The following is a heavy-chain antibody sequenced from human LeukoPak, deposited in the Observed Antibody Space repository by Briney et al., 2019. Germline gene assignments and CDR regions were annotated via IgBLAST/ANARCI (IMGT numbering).Heavy chain of an antibody. Sequence: GGSLRLSCAASGFTFSSYGMHWVRQAPGKGLEWVAVISYEGSNKYYADSVKGRFTISRDNSKNTLYLQMNSLRAEDTAVYYCAKDRKLLGDYWGQGTLVTVSS. CDR3: AKDRKLLGDY. CDR2: ISYEGSNK. V-gene: IGHV3-30*18. J-gene: IGHJ4*02. D-gene: IGHD2-21*02. CDR1: GFTFSSYG.